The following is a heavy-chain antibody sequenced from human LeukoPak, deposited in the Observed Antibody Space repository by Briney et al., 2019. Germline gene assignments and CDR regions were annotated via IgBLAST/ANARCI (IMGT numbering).Heavy chain of an antibody. CDR2: ISANNFNT. Sequence: GASVKVSCKVSGYSVMELSMHWVRQAPGQGLEWMGWISANNFNTNYAERLQGRVTMTIDTSTRTAYMELRSLTSDDTAVYYCARGQYYFDSWGQGTLVSVSS. J-gene: IGHJ4*02. V-gene: IGHV1-18*01. CDR3: ARGQYYFDS. CDR1: GYSVMELS. D-gene: IGHD4-11*01.